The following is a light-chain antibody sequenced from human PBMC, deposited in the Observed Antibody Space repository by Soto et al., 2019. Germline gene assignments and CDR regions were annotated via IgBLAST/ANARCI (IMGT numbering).Light chain of an antibody. CDR2: AGS. CDR3: HHYTIWPPYT. J-gene: IGKJ2*01. Sequence: EIVLTQSPGTLSVSPGDRVTLSCRASQSISINLAWYQHKPGQAPRLLIHAGSTRATGIPARISGSGSGTEFTLTISSLQSEDFAVYYCHHYTIWPPYTFGQGTKLEIK. CDR1: QSISIN. V-gene: IGKV3D-15*01.